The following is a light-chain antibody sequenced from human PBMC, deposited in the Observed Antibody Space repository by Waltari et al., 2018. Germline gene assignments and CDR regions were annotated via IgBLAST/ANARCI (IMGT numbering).Light chain of an antibody. J-gene: IGKJ2*01. CDR3: QQYSKWPPFT. CDR2: GAS. V-gene: IGKV3-15*01. Sequence: EIVMTQSPATLSVSPGDRATLSCRASQSATNYLAWYQQKPGQAPRLLIFGASTRATGVPARFSGSGSGTEFTLTISSLQSEDSGVYYCQQYSKWPPFTFGQGTNLEIK. CDR1: QSATNY.